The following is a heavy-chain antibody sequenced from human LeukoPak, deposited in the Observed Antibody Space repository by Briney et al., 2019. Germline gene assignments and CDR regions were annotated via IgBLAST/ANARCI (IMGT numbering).Heavy chain of an antibody. CDR1: GGSIRSGGYY. V-gene: IGHV4-61*02. CDR2: IYTSGST. CDR3: ARSQHIVVPTAGNWFDP. D-gene: IGHD2-21*02. J-gene: IGHJ5*02. Sequence: SETLSLTCTVSGGSIRSGGYYWSWNRQPAGKGLEWIGRIYTSGSTNYNPSLKSRVTISVDTSKNQFSLKLSSVTAADTAVYYCARSQHIVVPTAGNWFDPWGQGTLVTVSS.